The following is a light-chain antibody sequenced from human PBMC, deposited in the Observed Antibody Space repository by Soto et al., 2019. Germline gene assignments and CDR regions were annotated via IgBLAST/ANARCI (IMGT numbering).Light chain of an antibody. CDR1: SADIGGFYY. CDR2: EVN. CDR3: SSYSASGTI. J-gene: IGLJ1*01. V-gene: IGLV2-14*01. Sequence: QSALTQPASVSGSPGQSITISCTGTSADIGGFYYVSWYQQFPGKAPKLIIYEVNNRPSGVSDRFSGSKSGHTASLTISGLQAEDESDYYCSSYSASGTIFGTGTKVTVL.